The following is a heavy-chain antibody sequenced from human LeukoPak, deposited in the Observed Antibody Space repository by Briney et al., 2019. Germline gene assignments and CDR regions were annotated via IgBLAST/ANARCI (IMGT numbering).Heavy chain of an antibody. J-gene: IGHJ6*04. CDR2: ISGSGGST. CDR3: AKSGIAAAGTFRSYYYYGMGV. D-gene: IGHD6-13*01. CDR1: GFTFSSYA. Sequence: GGSLRLSCAASGFTFSSYAMSWVRQAPGKGLEWVSAISGSGGSTYYADSVKGWFTISRDNSKNTLYLQMNSLRAEDTAVYYCAKSGIAAAGTFRSYYYYGMGVWGKGTTVTVSS. V-gene: IGHV3-23*01.